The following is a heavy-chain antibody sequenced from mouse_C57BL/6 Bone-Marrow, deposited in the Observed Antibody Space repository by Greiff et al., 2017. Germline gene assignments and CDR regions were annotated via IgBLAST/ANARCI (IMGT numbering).Heavy chain of an antibody. CDR1: GYTFTSYW. CDR3: ARLIATVVADY. J-gene: IGHJ2*01. V-gene: IGHV1-7*01. Sequence: VQLQQSGAELAKPGASVKLSCKASGYTFTSYWMHWVKQRPGQGLEWIGYINPSSGYTKYNEKFKGKATLTADTSSSTAYMQLSSLTSEDSAVYYCARLIATVVADYWGQGTTLTVSS. CDR2: INPSSGYT. D-gene: IGHD1-1*01.